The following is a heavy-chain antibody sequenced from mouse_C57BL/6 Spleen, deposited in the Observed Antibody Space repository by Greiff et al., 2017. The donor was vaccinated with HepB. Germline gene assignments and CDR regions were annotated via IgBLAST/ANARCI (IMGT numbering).Heavy chain of an antibody. CDR3: TRDPTLRTPYFDY. D-gene: IGHD1-1*01. Sequence: DVMLVESGEGLVKPGGSLKLSCAASGFTFSSYAMSWVRQTPEKRLEWVAYISSGGDYIYYADTVKGRFTISRDNARNTLYLQMSSLKSEDTAMYYCTRDPTLRTPYFDYWGQGTTLTVSS. CDR2: ISSGGDYI. V-gene: IGHV5-9-1*02. CDR1: GFTFSSYA. J-gene: IGHJ2*01.